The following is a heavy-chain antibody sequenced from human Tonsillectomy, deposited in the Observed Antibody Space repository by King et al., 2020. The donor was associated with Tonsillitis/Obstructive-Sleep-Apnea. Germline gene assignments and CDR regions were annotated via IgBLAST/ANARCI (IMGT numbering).Heavy chain of an antibody. CDR2: IYYSGTT. CDR3: ARASIRDLPSTHACDI. Sequence: QLQESAPGLVKPSETLSLTCTVSGGSISSYYWSWIRQPPGKGLEWIGYIYYSGTTNYNPSLKSRVTISVDRSKKHFSLRLTSVTAADTAVYYCARASIRDLPSTHACDIWGQGTMVTVSS. CDR1: GGSISSYY. V-gene: IGHV4-59*01. J-gene: IGHJ3*02.